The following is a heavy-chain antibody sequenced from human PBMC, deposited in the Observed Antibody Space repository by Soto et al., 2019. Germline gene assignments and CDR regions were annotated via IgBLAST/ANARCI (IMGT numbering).Heavy chain of an antibody. CDR1: GFTFSSYG. Sequence: GGSLRLSCAASGFTFSSYGMHWVRQAPGKGLEWVAVISYDGSNKYYADSVKGRFTISRDNSKNTLYLQMNSLRAEDTAVYYCARGHSVVVLMEDDAFDIWGQGTMVTVSS. V-gene: IGHV3-30*03. D-gene: IGHD2-8*01. CDR3: ARGHSVVVLMEDDAFDI. J-gene: IGHJ3*02. CDR2: ISYDGSNK.